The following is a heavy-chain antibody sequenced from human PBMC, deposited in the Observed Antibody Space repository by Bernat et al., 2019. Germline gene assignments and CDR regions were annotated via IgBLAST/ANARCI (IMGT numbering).Heavy chain of an antibody. V-gene: IGHV3-15*02. D-gene: IGHD6-19*01. J-gene: IGHJ4*02. CDR1: GFTFSNAW. CDR3: ITDAARRQAAGTGY. CDR2: IRRKADGEAT. Sequence: EVQLVESGGALVKPGGSLRLSCVVSGFTFSNAWMNWVRQAPGKGLEWVARIRRKADGEATDYAAPVKGRFTISREDPKNTLYPEMNSLKSEDTAVYYCITDAARRQAAGTGYWGQGTQVTVSS.